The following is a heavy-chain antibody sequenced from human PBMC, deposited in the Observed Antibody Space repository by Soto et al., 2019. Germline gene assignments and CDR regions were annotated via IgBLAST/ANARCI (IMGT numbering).Heavy chain of an antibody. V-gene: IGHV1-8*01. Sequence: QVQLVQSGAEVKKPGASVKVSCKASGYTFTSYDIIWVRQATGQGLEWMGWMNPSTGNTDSAEKFQGRLTMTRNTTISTAYMELSSMSFEDTAVYYCARGRIIVAGGFDPWGQGTLLTVSS. CDR1: GYTFTSYD. D-gene: IGHD5-12*01. CDR3: ARGRIIVAGGFDP. CDR2: MNPSTGNT. J-gene: IGHJ5*02.